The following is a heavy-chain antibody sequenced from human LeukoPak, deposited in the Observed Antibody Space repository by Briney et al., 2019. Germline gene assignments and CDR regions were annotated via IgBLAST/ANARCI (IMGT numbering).Heavy chain of an antibody. CDR3: ARDKLLWFGESHRLTDYYGMDV. Sequence: ASVKVSCKASGGTFSSYAISWVRQAPGQGLEWMGGIIPIFGTANYAQKFQGRVTITAGESTSTAYMELSSLRSEDTAVYYCARDKLLWFGESHRLTDYYGMDVWGKGTTVTVSS. V-gene: IGHV1-69*01. D-gene: IGHD3-10*01. CDR1: GGTFSSYA. J-gene: IGHJ6*04. CDR2: IIPIFGTA.